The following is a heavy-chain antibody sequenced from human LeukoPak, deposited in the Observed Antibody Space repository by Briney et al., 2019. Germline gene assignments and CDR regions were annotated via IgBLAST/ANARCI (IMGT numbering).Heavy chain of an antibody. Sequence: GSAKVSCKASGYTFTTYDINWVRQATGQGLEWMGWMNPKSGNTGSAQKFQGRVTMTRNTSITTAYMELSSLISEDTAVYYCARGKYYDRYAFDIWGQGTMVTASS. D-gene: IGHD3-16*01. J-gene: IGHJ3*02. CDR2: MNPKSGNT. CDR1: GYTFTTYD. V-gene: IGHV1-8*01. CDR3: ARGKYYDRYAFDI.